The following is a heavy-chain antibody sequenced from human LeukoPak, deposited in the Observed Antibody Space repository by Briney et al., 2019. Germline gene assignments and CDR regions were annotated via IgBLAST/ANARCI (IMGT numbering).Heavy chain of an antibody. CDR1: GFTFSSYW. CDR2: VKQDESAK. D-gene: IGHD4-11*01. J-gene: IGHJ4*02. V-gene: IGHV3-7*01. CDR3: ATSADSPGNY. Sequence: GGSLRLSCAASGFTFSSYWMSWVRQAPGKGIEWVANVKQDESAKYYVDSVKGRFTISRDNAKNSLYLQMTNLRAEDTAVYYCATSADSPGNYWGQGTLITVSS.